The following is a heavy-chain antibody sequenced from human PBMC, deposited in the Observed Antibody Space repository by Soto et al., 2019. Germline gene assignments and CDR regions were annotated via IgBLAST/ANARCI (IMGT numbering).Heavy chain of an antibody. J-gene: IGHJ5*02. D-gene: IGHD2-21*02. CDR1: GGSISSGTYY. CDR2: VYYSGST. CDR3: VADLALCGGDCHSGPGNWFGP. Sequence: SETLSLTCTVSGGSISSGTYYWDWIRQTPGKGLEWIGSVYYSGSTEYNPSLKSRITISVDASKNQFSLKMNSVTAADTAVYYCVADLALCGGDCHSGPGNWFGPWGQGSQVTVSS. V-gene: IGHV4-39*01.